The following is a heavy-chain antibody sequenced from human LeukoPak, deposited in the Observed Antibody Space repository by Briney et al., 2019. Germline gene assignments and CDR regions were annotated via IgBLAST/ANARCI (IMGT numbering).Heavy chain of an antibody. J-gene: IGHJ4*02. CDR3: ARDFDYGDYIDF. CDR2: ISSGGLTI. D-gene: IGHD4/OR15-4a*01. V-gene: IGHV3-48*04. Sequence: PGGSLRLSCVASVFTFSTYTFNWVRQAPGEGLEWLSYISSGGLTIFYADSVKGRFTISRDNTKNAIYLDMTNLRAEDTAVYYCARDFDYGDYIDFWGQGTLVTVSS. CDR1: VFTFSTYT.